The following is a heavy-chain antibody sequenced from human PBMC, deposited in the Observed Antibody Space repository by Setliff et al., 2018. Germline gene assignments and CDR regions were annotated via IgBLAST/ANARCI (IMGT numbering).Heavy chain of an antibody. Sequence: GGSLRLSCAASGFTFDDYGMSWVRQAPGKGLEWVSGINWSGGSTGYADSVKGRFTISRDNSENTLYLQMNSPRAEDTAVYFCAGTIFGVQYYFDYWGQGTLDTVSS. CDR1: GFTFDDYG. J-gene: IGHJ4*02. CDR3: AGTIFGVQYYFDY. V-gene: IGHV3-20*04. CDR2: INWSGGST. D-gene: IGHD3-3*01.